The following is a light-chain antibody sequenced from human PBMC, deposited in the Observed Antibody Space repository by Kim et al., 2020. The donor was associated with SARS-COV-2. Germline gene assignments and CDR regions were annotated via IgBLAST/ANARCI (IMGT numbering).Light chain of an antibody. CDR3: QQYNTYPIP. CDR2: QAS. J-gene: IGKJ4*01. V-gene: IGKV1-5*03. CDR1: QSISSD. Sequence: DIQMTQSPSTLSASVGDRVTIMCRASQSISSDLAWYQQKPGKVPKFLIYQASSLKSGVPSRFSGSGSGTEFTLTISSLQPDDLATYYCQQYNTYPIPFYGETRVKIK.